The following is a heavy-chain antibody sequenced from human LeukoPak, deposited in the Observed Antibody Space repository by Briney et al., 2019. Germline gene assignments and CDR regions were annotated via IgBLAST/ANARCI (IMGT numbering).Heavy chain of an antibody. V-gene: IGHV3-23*01. Sequence: PGGSLRLSCAASGFTFSSYAMTWVRQAPGMGLEWVSGISGSGGSTYYADSVKGRFTISRDDSKNTLYLQMNSLRAEDTAVYYCAKNWNYRPSNFDYWGQGTLVTVSS. D-gene: IGHD1-7*01. CDR1: GFTFSSYA. J-gene: IGHJ4*02. CDR2: ISGSGGST. CDR3: AKNWNYRPSNFDY.